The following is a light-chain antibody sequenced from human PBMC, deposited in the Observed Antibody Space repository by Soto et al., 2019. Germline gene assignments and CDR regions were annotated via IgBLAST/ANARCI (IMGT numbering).Light chain of an antibody. CDR3: QSYDDSLSVHYV. CDR2: GNT. CDR1: SSNSGSTYD. V-gene: IGLV1-40*01. J-gene: IGLJ1*01. Sequence: QSVLTQPPSVSGAPGQRFTISCTGSSSNSGSTYDVQWYQQLPGTAPKLLIHGNTNRPSGVPDRFSGSKSGTSASLAITGLQADDEADYYCQSYDDSLSVHYVFGTGTKVTVL.